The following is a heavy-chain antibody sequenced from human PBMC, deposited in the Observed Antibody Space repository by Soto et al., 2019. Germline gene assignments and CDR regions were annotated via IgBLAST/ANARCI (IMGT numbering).Heavy chain of an antibody. Sequence: ESLKISCKGSGYNFTSYWIGWVRQMPGKGLEWMGIIYPGDSDTRYSPSFQGQVTISADKSISTAYLQWSSLKASDTAMYYCARATMVRSYYYYGMDVWGQGTKVTV. CDR1: GYNFTSYW. J-gene: IGHJ6*02. CDR3: ARATMVRSYYYYGMDV. CDR2: IYPGDSDT. V-gene: IGHV5-51*01. D-gene: IGHD3-10*01.